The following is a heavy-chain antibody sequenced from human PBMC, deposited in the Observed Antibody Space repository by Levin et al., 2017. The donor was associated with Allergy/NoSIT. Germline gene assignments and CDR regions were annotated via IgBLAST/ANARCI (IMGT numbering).Heavy chain of an antibody. J-gene: IGHJ6*03. CDR3: ARFVVTPVCYFYMDV. V-gene: IGHV1-18*01. Sequence: GESLKISCKASGYTFKNYGISWVRQAPGQGLEWMGWISTHNGNTNYAQSFQGRVTMTTDTSTSTAHMELRSLISDDTAAYYCARFVVTPVCYFYMDVWGKGTTVTVSS. CDR1: GYTFKNYG. CDR2: ISTHNGNT. D-gene: IGHD2-2*01.